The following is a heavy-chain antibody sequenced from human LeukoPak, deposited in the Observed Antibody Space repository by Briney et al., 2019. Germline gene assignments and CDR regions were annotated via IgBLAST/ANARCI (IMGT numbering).Heavy chain of an antibody. CDR2: ISTTSSTI. V-gene: IGHV3-48*01. CDR3: AKGDNLFDY. J-gene: IGHJ4*02. CDR1: RFTFSSYT. Sequence: GGSLRLSCAASRFTFSSYTMSWVRQAPGKGLEWISYISTTSSTIYYADSVKGRFTISRDNAKNSLYLQMNSLRAEDTALYYCAKGDNLFDYWGQGTLVTVSS. D-gene: IGHD1-1*01.